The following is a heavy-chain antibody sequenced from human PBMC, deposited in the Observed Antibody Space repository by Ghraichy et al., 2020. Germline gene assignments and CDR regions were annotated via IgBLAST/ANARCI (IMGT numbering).Heavy chain of an antibody. Sequence: SETLSLTCTVSGGSISSSSYYWGWIRQPPGKGLEWIGSIYYSGSTYYNPSLKSRVTISVDTSKNQFSLKLSSVTAADTAVYYCARRAGNTFGGVPFDYWGQGTLVTVSS. CDR3: ARRAGNTFGGVPFDY. J-gene: IGHJ4*02. CDR1: GGSISSSSYY. CDR2: IYYSGST. V-gene: IGHV4-39*01. D-gene: IGHD3-16*01.